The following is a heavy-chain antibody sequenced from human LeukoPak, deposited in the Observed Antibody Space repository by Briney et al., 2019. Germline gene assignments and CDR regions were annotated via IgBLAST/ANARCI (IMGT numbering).Heavy chain of an antibody. CDR1: GFTFSSYS. J-gene: IGHJ4*02. V-gene: IGHV3-21*01. CDR3: ARDRRQFGAHY. CDR2: ISSSSSYI. D-gene: IGHD3-16*01. Sequence: HGGSLRLSCAASGFTFSSYSMNWVRQAPGKGLEWVSSISSSSSYIYYADSVKGRFTISRDNAKNSLYPQMNSLRAEDTAVYYCARDRRQFGAHYWGQGTLVTVSS.